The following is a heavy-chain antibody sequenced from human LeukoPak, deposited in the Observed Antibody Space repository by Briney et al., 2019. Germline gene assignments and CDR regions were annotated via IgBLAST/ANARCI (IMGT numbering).Heavy chain of an antibody. CDR2: MNPNSGNA. CDR1: GYSFTNYD. J-gene: IGHJ6*03. Sequence: ASVKVSCKASGYSFTNYDINWVRQATGQGLEWMGWMNPNSGNAGYAQKFQGRVTMTRNTSISTAYMELSSLRSEDTAVYYCARVANVRYFDWWPRTLDYYYYYMDVWGKGTTVTISS. V-gene: IGHV1-8*02. D-gene: IGHD3-9*01. CDR3: ARVANVRYFDWWPRTLDYYYYYMDV.